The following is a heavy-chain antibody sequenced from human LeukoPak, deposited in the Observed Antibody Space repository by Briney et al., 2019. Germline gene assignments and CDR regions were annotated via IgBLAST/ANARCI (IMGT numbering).Heavy chain of an antibody. V-gene: IGHV3-66*02. CDR2: IYSGGST. J-gene: IGHJ3*02. CDR1: GFTVSSNY. Sequence: GGSLRLSCAASGFTVSSNYMSWVRQAPGKGLEWVSVIYSGGSTYYAASVKGRFTISRDNSKNTLYLQMNSLRAEDTAVYYCARDGLQDDYDAFDIWGQGTMVTVS. CDR3: ARDGLQDDYDAFDI. D-gene: IGHD5-24*01.